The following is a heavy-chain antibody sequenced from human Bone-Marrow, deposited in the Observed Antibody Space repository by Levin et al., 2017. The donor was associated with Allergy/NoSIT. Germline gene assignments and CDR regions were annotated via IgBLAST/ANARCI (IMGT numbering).Heavy chain of an antibody. CDR1: GPSMNDYY. V-gene: IGHV4-59*01. CDR3: ARTYGDYPID. D-gene: IGHD4-17*01. J-gene: IGHJ4*02. Sequence: SETLSLTCSVSGPSMNDYYWSWIRQPPGQGLEWIGHIYYSGSTNTNPSLQSRVTLSVDRSKKQFSLKLTSVTAADTAVYYCARTYGDYPIDWGQGTLVTVSS. CDR2: IYYSGST.